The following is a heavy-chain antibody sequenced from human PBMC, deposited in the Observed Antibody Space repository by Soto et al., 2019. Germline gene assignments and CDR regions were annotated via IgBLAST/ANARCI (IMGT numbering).Heavy chain of an antibody. CDR1: GGSISSGGYY. Sequence: SETLSLTCTVSGGSISSGGYYWSWVRQHPGKGLEWIGYIYYSGSTYYNPSLKSRVTISVDTSKNQFSLKLSSVTAADTAVYYCASITHRYCSSTSCYGGFDYWGQGTLVTVS. V-gene: IGHV4-31*03. CDR3: ASITHRYCSSTSCYGGFDY. J-gene: IGHJ4*02. D-gene: IGHD2-2*01. CDR2: IYYSGST.